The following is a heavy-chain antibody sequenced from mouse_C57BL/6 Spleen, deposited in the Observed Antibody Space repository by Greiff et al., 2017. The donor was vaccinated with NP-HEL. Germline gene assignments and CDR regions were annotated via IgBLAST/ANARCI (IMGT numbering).Heavy chain of an antibody. CDR3: ASGGYYFDY. V-gene: IGHV1-22*01. Sequence: EVKLQESGPELVKPGASVKMSCKASGYTFTDYNMHWVKQSHGKSLEWIGYINPNNGGTSYNQKFKGKATLTVNMSSSTAYMELRSLTSEDSAVYYCASGGYYFDYWGQGTTLTVSS. CDR2: INPNNGGT. J-gene: IGHJ2*01. CDR1: GYTFTDYN.